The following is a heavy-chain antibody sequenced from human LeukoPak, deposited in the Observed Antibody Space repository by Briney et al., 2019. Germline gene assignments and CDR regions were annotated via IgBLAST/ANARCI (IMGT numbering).Heavy chain of an antibody. J-gene: IGHJ6*02. V-gene: IGHV3-7*05. CDR2: INGDGSVK. CDR3: ARGLYGMDV. CDR1: GFSFSSYW. Sequence: PGGSLRLSCAASGFSFSSYWISCVRQVPGKGLEWVAHINGDGSVKNYADSVKGRFTISRDNSRNSLYLQMNSLRAEDTAVYFCARGLYGMDVWGQGTTVTVSS.